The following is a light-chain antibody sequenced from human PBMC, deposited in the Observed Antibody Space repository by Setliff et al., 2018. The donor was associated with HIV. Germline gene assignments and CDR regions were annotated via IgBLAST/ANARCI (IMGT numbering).Light chain of an antibody. CDR3: SSYTSADTYV. CDR2: EVS. Sequence: QSVLTRPASVSGSPGQSITISCTGTSSDIGSYDYISWYQQHPGKAPKLMIYEVSNRPSGVSNRFSGSKSGITASLTISGLQADDEADYYCSSYTSADTYVFGSGTKVTVL. CDR1: SSDIGSYDY. V-gene: IGLV2-14*01. J-gene: IGLJ1*01.